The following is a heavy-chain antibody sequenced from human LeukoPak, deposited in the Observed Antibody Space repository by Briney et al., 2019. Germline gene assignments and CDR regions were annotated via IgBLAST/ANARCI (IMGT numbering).Heavy chain of an antibody. D-gene: IGHD3-22*01. CDR2: NRDKSKSYTT. CDR1: GFTVSDHY. CDR3: TRPSYYDSRGYSTNGFDI. V-gene: IGHV3-72*01. J-gene: IGHJ3*02. Sequence: GGSLRLSCVASGFTVSDHYIDWVRQAPGKGLEWVGRNRDKSKSYTTDYAASVRGRFTISRDDSKNSLYLQMYSLKTEDTAVYFCTRPSYYDSRGYSTNGFDIWGQGTMVTVSS.